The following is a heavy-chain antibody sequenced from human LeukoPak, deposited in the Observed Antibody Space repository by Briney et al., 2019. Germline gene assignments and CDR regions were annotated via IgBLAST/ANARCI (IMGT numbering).Heavy chain of an antibody. D-gene: IGHD2-15*01. Sequence: VASVKVSCKASGYTFTSYDINWVRQATGQGLEWMGWMSPNSGNTGYAQKFQGRVTMTRNTSISTAYMELSSLRSEDTAVYYCARAVRSGAYYYYGMDVWGQGTTVTVSS. CDR3: ARAVRSGAYYYYGMDV. CDR1: GYTFTSYD. CDR2: MSPNSGNT. J-gene: IGHJ6*02. V-gene: IGHV1-8*01.